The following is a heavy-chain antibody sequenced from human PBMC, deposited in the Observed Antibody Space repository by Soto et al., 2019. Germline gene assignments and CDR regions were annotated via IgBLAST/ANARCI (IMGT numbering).Heavy chain of an antibody. D-gene: IGHD1-26*01. CDR3: ASWELSVTRLGAFDI. CDR1: GGSISSYY. V-gene: IGHV4-59*01. J-gene: IGHJ3*02. Sequence: QVQLQESGPGLVKPSETLSLTCTVSGGSISSYYWSWIRQPPGKGLEWIGYIYYSGSTNYNPSLKTRVTISVDTSKHQFSLKLSSVTAADTAVYYCASWELSVTRLGAFDIWGQGTMVTVSS. CDR2: IYYSGST.